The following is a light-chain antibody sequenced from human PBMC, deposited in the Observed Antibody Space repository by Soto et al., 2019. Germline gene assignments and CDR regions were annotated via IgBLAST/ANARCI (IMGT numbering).Light chain of an antibody. CDR1: QFVSSR. CDR2: DTS. V-gene: IGKV3-20*01. Sequence: EVVLPQCPATLSASPGERVTLSCRASQFVSSRLAWYQQRHGPVPRLVIYDTSTRAPGISARFSGSGSGTDLTITISRLEPEDFAVYYCQQYGSSLLTFGGGTKVDNK. J-gene: IGKJ4*01. CDR3: QQYGSSLLT.